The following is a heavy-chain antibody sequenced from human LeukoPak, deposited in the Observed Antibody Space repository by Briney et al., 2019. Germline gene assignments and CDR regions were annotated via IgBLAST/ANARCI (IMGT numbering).Heavy chain of an antibody. Sequence: GASVKVSCKASGYTFTGYYMHWVRQAPGQGLEWMGWINPNSGGTNYAQKFQGRVTMTRDTSIGTAYMELSRLRSDDTAVYYCARPPLYCTNGVCPDYWGQGTLVTVSS. CDR1: GYTFTGYY. V-gene: IGHV1-2*02. CDR3: ARPPLYCTNGVCPDY. CDR2: INPNSGGT. J-gene: IGHJ4*02. D-gene: IGHD2-8*01.